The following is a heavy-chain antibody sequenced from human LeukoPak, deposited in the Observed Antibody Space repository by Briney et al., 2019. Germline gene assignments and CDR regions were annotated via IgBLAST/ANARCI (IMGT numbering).Heavy chain of an antibody. CDR1: GFTFSDHY. Sequence: GGSLRLSCAASGFTFSDHYMDWVRQAPGKGLEWVSAISGSGGSTYYADSVKGRFTISRDNSKNTLYLQMNSLRAEDTAVYYCAKAHYDILTGYYMGAFDIWGQGTMVTVSS. J-gene: IGHJ3*02. CDR2: ISGSGGST. CDR3: AKAHYDILTGYYMGAFDI. V-gene: IGHV3-23*01. D-gene: IGHD3-9*01.